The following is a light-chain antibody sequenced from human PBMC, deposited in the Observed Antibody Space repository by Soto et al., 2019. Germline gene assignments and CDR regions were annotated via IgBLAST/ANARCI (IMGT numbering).Light chain of an antibody. CDR2: DAS. J-gene: IGKJ2*01. CDR3: QQYNSYSHT. CDR1: QSISSW. V-gene: IGKV1-5*01. Sequence: DIQMTQSPATLAASLGDRVTITCGASQSISSWLAWYQQKPGKAPKLLIYDASSLESGVPSRFRGSGSGTEFTLTISSLQPDDFETYYCQQYNSYSHTFGQGTKVDIK.